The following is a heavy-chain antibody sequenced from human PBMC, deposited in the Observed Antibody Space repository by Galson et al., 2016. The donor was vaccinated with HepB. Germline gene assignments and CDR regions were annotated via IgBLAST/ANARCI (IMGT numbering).Heavy chain of an antibody. V-gene: IGHV3-7*05. CDR2: IKQDGSEQ. J-gene: IGHJ4*02. Sequence: SLRLSCAASGFTFSSYWMSWVRRAPGKRLECVANIKQDGSEQYYVDSVKGRFTISRDNAKKSLYLQMNSLRADDTAVYYCAGVPSGKRLDYWGQGALVTVSS. CDR3: AGVPSGKRLDY. D-gene: IGHD4-23*01. CDR1: GFTFSSYW.